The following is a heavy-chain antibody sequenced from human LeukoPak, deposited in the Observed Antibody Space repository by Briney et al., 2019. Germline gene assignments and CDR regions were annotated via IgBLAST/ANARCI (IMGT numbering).Heavy chain of an antibody. CDR2: ISSYNGNT. CDR3: ARDRHGSYYYY. V-gene: IGHV1-18*01. D-gene: IGHD1-26*01. CDR1: GYTFASYD. Sequence: GASVKVSCKASGYTFASYDISWVRQAPGQRLEWMGWISSYNGNTNYGQTLQGRVTRTTDTSTSTVYMELRSLRSDDTAVYYCARDRHGSYYYYWGQGTLVTVSS. J-gene: IGHJ4*02.